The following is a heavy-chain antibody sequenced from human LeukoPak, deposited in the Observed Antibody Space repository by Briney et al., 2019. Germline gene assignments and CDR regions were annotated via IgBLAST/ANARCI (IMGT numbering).Heavy chain of an antibody. CDR2: IYHSGST. CDR3: ASGSVRYYYGSGSARGIAGGNWFDP. J-gene: IGHJ5*02. CDR1: GYSISSGYY. V-gene: IGHV4-38-2*02. D-gene: IGHD3-10*01. Sequence: SSETLSLTCTVSGYSISSGYYWGWIRQPPGKGLEWIGSIYHSGSTYYNPSLKSRVTISVDTSKNQFSLKLSSVTAADTAVYYCASGSVRYYYGSGSARGIAGGNWFDPWGQGTLVTVSS.